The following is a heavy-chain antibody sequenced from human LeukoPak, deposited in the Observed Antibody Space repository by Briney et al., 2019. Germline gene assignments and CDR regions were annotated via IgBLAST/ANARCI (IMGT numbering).Heavy chain of an antibody. Sequence: QPGGSLRLSCAASGFTFNTYVMSWVRQAPGKGLEWVSAINGGGSNTYYADSVKGRFTISRDNSKNMVYLQMNNLRADDTAVYCCAKSVVVITFRFDDWGQGALVTVSS. CDR2: INGGGSNT. J-gene: IGHJ4*02. D-gene: IGHD2-15*01. CDR1: GFTFNTYV. V-gene: IGHV3-23*01. CDR3: AKSVVVITFRFDD.